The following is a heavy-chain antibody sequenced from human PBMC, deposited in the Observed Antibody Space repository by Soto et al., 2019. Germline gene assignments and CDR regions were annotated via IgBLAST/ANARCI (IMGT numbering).Heavy chain of an antibody. Sequence: QVQLQESGPGLVKPSQTLSLTGTVSGDSISSGHYYWSWIRQPPGKGLEWIGYINYSGSTYYSPSLKTRLTMSVDTSKNQFSLKLSSVNDADTAVYYCARDGCSGGTCYFRYWGQGILVTVSS. CDR3: ARDGCSGGTCYFRY. CDR1: GDSISSGHYY. V-gene: IGHV4-30-4*01. CDR2: INYSGST. J-gene: IGHJ4*02. D-gene: IGHD2-15*01.